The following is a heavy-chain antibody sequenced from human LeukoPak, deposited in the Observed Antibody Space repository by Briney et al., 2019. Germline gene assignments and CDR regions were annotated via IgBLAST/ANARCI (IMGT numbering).Heavy chain of an antibody. D-gene: IGHD2-2*01. V-gene: IGHV3-30*04. Sequence: GRSLRLSCAASGVTFSSYAMHWVRQAPGKGLEWVAFIGNDGSNEYYADSVKGRFTISRDSSKNTLYLQMNSLRPEDTAVYYCAKRGPSVPYGNWFDPWGQGTLVTVSS. CDR2: IGNDGSNE. CDR3: AKRGPSVPYGNWFDP. CDR1: GVTFSSYA. J-gene: IGHJ5*02.